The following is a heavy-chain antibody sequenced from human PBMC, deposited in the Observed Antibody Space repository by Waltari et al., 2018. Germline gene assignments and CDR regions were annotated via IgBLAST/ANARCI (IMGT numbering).Heavy chain of an antibody. CDR1: GGSFSGYY. CDR2: INHSGST. Sequence: QVQLQQWGAGLLKPSETLSLTCAVYGGSFSGYYWSWIRQPPGKGLEWIGEINHSGSTNYNPSLKSRVTISVDTSKNQFSLKLSSVTAADTAVYYCARGLAYSRWIPHDYWGQGTLVTVSS. CDR3: ARGLAYSRWIPHDY. V-gene: IGHV4-34*01. J-gene: IGHJ4*02. D-gene: IGHD2-15*01.